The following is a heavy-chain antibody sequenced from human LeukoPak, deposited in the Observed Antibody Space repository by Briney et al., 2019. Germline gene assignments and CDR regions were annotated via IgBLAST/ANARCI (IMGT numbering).Heavy chain of an antibody. D-gene: IGHD3-22*01. CDR3: TTPYYYDSSGYY. CDR2: ISSSGSNI. J-gene: IGHJ4*02. Sequence: GGSLRLSCAASGFTFSSYWMSWVRQAPGKGLEWVSYISSSGSNIFYADSVKGRFTISRDNAKNSLYLQMNSLRAEDTAVYYCTTPYYYDSSGYYWGQGTLVTVSS. V-gene: IGHV3-48*04. CDR1: GFTFSSYW.